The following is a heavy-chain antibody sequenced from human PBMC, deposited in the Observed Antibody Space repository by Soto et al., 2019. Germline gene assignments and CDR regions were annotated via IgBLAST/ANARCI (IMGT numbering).Heavy chain of an antibody. Sequence: VSVKVSCKASGYTFTGYYMHWVRQAPGQGLEWMGWINPNSGGTNYAQKFQGRVTMTRDTSISTAYMELSRLRSDDTAVYYCATDSSGWYYFDYWGQGTLVTVSS. CDR2: INPNSGGT. CDR1: GYTFTGYY. V-gene: IGHV1-2*02. D-gene: IGHD6-19*01. CDR3: ATDSSGWYYFDY. J-gene: IGHJ4*02.